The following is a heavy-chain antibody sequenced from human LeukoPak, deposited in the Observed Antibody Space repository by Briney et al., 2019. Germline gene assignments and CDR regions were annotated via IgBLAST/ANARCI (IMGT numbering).Heavy chain of an antibody. V-gene: IGHV1-46*01. CDR3: ARAMIVVVIPPPGFDY. D-gene: IGHD3-22*01. CDR2: INPSGGST. J-gene: IGHJ4*02. Sequence: ASVKVSCKVSGYTLPELSIHWVRQAPGKGREWMGIINPSGGSTSYAQKFQGGVTMTRDTSTSTVYMELSSLRSEDTAVYYCARAMIVVVIPPPGFDYWGQGTLVTVSS. CDR1: GYTLPELS.